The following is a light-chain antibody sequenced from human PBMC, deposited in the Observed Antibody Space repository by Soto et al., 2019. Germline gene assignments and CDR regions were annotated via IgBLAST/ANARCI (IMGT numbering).Light chain of an antibody. CDR2: EDN. Sequence: QSVLTQPPSVSAAPGQRVTISCSGSSSNIGNHYVSWYQQLPGTAPKLLMYEDNKRPSEIPDRFSGSKTGTSATLGITGLQTGDEADYYCGTWDSSLNTGWVFGGGTKLTVL. CDR3: GTWDSSLNTGWV. J-gene: IGLJ3*02. CDR1: SSNIGNHY. V-gene: IGLV1-51*02.